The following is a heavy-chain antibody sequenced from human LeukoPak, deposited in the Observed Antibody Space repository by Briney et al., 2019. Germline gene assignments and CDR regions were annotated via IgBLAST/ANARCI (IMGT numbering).Heavy chain of an antibody. CDR1: GYTFTSYY. Sequence: ASVKVSCKASGYTFTSYYMHWVRQAPGQGLEWMGIINHSGGSTSYAQKFQGRVTMTRDTSTSTVYMELSSLRSEDTAVYYCARDGLAYCGGDCYSGWFDPWGQGTLVTVSS. CDR3: ARDGLAYCGGDCYSGWFDP. J-gene: IGHJ5*02. CDR2: INHSGGST. V-gene: IGHV1-46*01. D-gene: IGHD2-21*02.